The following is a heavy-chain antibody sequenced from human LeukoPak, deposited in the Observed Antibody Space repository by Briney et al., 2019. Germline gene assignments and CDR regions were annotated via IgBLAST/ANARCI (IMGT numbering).Heavy chain of an antibody. CDR2: ISGSDDTT. CDR3: AKVLGNSSWNSGY. D-gene: IGHD4-23*01. CDR1: GFTFSTYD. V-gene: IGHV3-23*01. Sequence: GGSLRLSCAASGFTFSTYDMSWVRQAPGKGLEWVSGISGSDDTTYYADSVKGRFTISRDNSKNTLYLEMNSLRAEDTAVYYCAKVLGNSSWNSGYWGRGTLVTVSS. J-gene: IGHJ4*02.